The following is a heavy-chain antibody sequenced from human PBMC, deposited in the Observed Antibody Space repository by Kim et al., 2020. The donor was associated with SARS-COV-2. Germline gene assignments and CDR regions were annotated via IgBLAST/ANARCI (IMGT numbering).Heavy chain of an antibody. D-gene: IGHD2-21*01. Sequence: YAQKFQGRVTMTRDTSINTACMELSSLTSDDTAVYYCATLRRDGSKNVLGYWGQGTLVTVSS. V-gene: IGHV1-2*02. CDR3: ATLRRDGSKNVLGY. J-gene: IGHJ4*02.